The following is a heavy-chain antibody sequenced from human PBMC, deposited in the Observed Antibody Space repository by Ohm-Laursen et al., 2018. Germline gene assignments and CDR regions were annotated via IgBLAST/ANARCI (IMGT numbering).Heavy chain of an antibody. CDR2: IYSGGST. CDR3: ARYGETRGFDP. Sequence: SLRLSCTASGFTVSGNYMTWVRQPPGKGLEWVSVIYSGGSTYYADSVKGRFTISRDNSKNTLYLHMNSLRADDTAVYYCARYGETRGFDPWGQGTLVTVSS. V-gene: IGHV3-53*01. J-gene: IGHJ5*02. CDR1: GFTVSGNY. D-gene: IGHD3-10*01.